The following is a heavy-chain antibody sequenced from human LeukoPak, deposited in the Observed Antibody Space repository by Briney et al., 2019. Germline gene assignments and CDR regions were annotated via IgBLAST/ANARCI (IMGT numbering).Heavy chain of an antibody. Sequence: GGSLRLSFAASGFTFSGYAMSWVRQAPGKGLEWVSSISGNGDSTFYADSVKGRFTISRDNSKNTLYLQMNSLRAEDTAVYYCANDYSNKALNFDYWGQGTLVTVSS. CDR3: ANDYSNKALNFDY. CDR1: GFTFSGYA. V-gene: IGHV3-23*01. D-gene: IGHD2-21*01. J-gene: IGHJ4*02. CDR2: ISGNGDST.